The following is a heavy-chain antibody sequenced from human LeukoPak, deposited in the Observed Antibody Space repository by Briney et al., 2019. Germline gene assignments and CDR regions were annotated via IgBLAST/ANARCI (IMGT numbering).Heavy chain of an antibody. J-gene: IGHJ6*02. V-gene: IGHV3-53*05. CDR2: IYSGGST. CDR1: GFTVSSNY. CDR3: ARDRYYGSGPYYGMDV. Sequence: GGSLRLSCAASGFTVSSNYMSWARQAPGKKLKWVSAIYSGGSTYYADSVKGRFTISRDTSENTLYLQMNSLRPEDTAVYYCARDRYYGSGPYYGMDVWGQGTTVIVSS. D-gene: IGHD3-10*01.